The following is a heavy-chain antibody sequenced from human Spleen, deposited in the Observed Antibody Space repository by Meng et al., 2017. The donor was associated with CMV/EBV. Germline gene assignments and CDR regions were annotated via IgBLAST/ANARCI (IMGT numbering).Heavy chain of an antibody. J-gene: IGHJ6*02. CDR1: GYIFTDYF. V-gene: IGHV1-2*02. CDR3: ARGDDFWSGYVYYYYYGMDV. CDR2: INPNSGGT. D-gene: IGHD3-3*01. Sequence: ASVKVSCKASGYIFTDYFIHWVRQAPGQGLEWMGWINPNSGGTNYAQKFQGRVTMTRDTSISTAYMELSRLRSDDTAVYYCARGDDFWSGYVYYYYYGMDVWGQGTTVTVSS.